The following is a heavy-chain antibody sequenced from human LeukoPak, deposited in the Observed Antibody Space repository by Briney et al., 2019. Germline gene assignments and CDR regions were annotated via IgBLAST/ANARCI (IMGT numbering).Heavy chain of an antibody. V-gene: IGHV4-59*08. CDR2: IYYTGGT. CDR3: ARSELRGGFGGI. J-gene: IGHJ3*02. D-gene: IGHD3-10*01. CDR1: GASISSNY. Sequence: SETLSLTCTVSGASISSNYWTWIRQPPGKGLEYIGYIYYTGGTNYNPSLKSRVTISVDTSKNQFSLKLSSVTAADTAIYYCARSELRGGFGGIWGQGTMVTVSS.